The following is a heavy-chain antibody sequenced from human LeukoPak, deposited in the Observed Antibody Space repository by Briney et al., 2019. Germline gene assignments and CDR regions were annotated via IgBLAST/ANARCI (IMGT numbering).Heavy chain of an antibody. J-gene: IGHJ4*02. Sequence: SETLSLTCDVSGASISNNNFYWGWIRQPPGKGLEWIGTIYYSGTTYYNPSLKSRVTISVDTSKNQFSLKLSSVTAADTAVYYCARHGQTFSSSFDSWGQGSLVTVSS. CDR3: ARHGQTFSSSFDS. CDR1: GASISNNNFY. D-gene: IGHD6-13*01. CDR2: IYYSGTT. V-gene: IGHV4-39*01.